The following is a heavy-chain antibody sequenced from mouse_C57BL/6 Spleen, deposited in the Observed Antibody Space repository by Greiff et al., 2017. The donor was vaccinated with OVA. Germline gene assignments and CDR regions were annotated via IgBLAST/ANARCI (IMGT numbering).Heavy chain of an antibody. CDR1: GYTFTSYW. CDR3: ARFASFAY. J-gene: IGHJ3*01. Sequence: QVQLKQPGAELVKPGASVKLSCKASGYTFTSYWMQWVKQRPGQGLEWIGEIDPSDSYTNYNQKFKGKATLTVDTSSSTAYMQLSSLTSEDSAVYYCARFASFAYWGQGTLVTVSA. V-gene: IGHV1-50*01. CDR2: IDPSDSYT.